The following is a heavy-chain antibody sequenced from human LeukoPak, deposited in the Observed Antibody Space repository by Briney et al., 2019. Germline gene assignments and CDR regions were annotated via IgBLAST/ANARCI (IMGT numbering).Heavy chain of an antibody. Sequence: GRSLRLSCASSGFTFDDYPMHWVRQAPGKGLEWVSGISWDSGSIAYAGSVKGRFTISRDNAKNSLFLQMNSLRAEDTALYYCTKGPGDYWGQGTLVTVSS. CDR2: ISWDSGSI. CDR1: GFTFDDYP. J-gene: IGHJ4*02. CDR3: TKGPGDY. V-gene: IGHV3-9*01.